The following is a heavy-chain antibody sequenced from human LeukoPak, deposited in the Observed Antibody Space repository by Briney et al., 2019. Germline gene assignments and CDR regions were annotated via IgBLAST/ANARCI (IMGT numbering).Heavy chain of an antibody. D-gene: IGHD3-3*01. Sequence: PLETLSLTPTVSGGCTTSYYWSWIRQPPGKGLEWIGYIYYSGSTNYTPSLKSRVTIPVVTTKNQFSLKLSSVTAADPAVYYCARSHFRITIFGVVMNWFDPWGQGTLVTVSS. CDR2: IYYSGST. CDR1: GGCTTSYY. J-gene: IGHJ5*02. CDR3: ARSHFRITIFGVVMNWFDP. V-gene: IGHV4-59*01.